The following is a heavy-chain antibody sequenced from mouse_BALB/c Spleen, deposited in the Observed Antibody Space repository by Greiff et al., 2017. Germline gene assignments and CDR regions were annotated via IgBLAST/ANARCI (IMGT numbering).Heavy chain of an antibody. CDR1: GFTFSDYG. CDR3: ARGLYGNYPFAY. D-gene: IGHD2-1*01. J-gene: IGHJ3*01. V-gene: IGHV5-15*02. CDR2: ISNLAYSI. Sequence: EVKLMESGGGLVQPGGSRKLSCAASGFTFSDYGMAWVRQAPGKGPEWVAFISNLAYSIYYADTVTGRFTISRENAKNTLYLEMSSLRSEDTAMYYCARGLYGNYPFAYWGQGTLVTVSA.